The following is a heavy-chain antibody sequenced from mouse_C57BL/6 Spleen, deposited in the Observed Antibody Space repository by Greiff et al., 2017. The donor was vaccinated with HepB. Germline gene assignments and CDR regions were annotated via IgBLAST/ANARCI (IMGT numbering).Heavy chain of an antibody. CDR2: IRSKSSNYAT. Sequence: EVKVVESGGGLVQPKGSLKLSCAASGFTFNTYAMHWVRQAPGKGLEWVARIRSKSSNYATYYADSVKDRFTISRDDSQSMLYLQMNNLKTEDTAMYYCVRDLLIYYDYDLAYWGQGTLVTVSA. D-gene: IGHD2-4*01. CDR3: VRDLLIYYDYDLAY. CDR1: GFTFNTYA. V-gene: IGHV10-3*01. J-gene: IGHJ3*01.